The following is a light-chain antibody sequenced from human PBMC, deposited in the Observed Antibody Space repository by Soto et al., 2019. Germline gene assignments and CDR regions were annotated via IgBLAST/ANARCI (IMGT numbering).Light chain of an antibody. CDR2: AAS. CDR3: QQYNNWPFT. V-gene: IGKV3-15*01. J-gene: IGKJ3*01. Sequence: ETVLTQSPATLSVSPGERATLSCRASQSVSSSLAWYQQKPGQAPRLLTYAASSRATDIPARFSGSGSGTEFTLTISSLQSEDIAIYYCQQYNNWPFTFGPGTKVDIK. CDR1: QSVSSS.